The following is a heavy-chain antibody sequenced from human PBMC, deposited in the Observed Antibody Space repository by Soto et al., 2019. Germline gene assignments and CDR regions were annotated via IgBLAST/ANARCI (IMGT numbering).Heavy chain of an antibody. CDR3: ARGIWELLDPYGLQH. Sequence: PGGPLRLSCAASGFTVSSNYMSWVRQAPGKGLEWVSVIYSGGSTYYADSVKGRFTISRDNSKNTLYLQMNSLRAEDTAVYYCARGIWELLDPYGLQHWGQGTLVTVSS. D-gene: IGHD1-26*01. V-gene: IGHV3-66*01. J-gene: IGHJ1*01. CDR1: GFTVSSNY. CDR2: IYSGGST.